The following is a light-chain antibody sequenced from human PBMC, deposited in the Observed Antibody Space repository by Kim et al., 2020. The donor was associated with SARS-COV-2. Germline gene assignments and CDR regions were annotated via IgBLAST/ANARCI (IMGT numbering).Light chain of an antibody. CDR3: QQLNSYPRLT. Sequence: DIQLTQSPSFLSASVGDRVTITCRASQGISSYLAWYQQKPGKAPKLLIYAASTLQSGVPSRFSGSRSGTEFTLTISSLQPEDFATYYCQQLNSYPRLTFGGGTKLEI. J-gene: IGKJ4*01. CDR2: AAS. V-gene: IGKV1-9*01. CDR1: QGISSY.